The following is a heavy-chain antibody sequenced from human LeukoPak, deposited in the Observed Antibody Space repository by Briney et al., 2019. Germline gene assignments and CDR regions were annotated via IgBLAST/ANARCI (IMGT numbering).Heavy chain of an antibody. D-gene: IGHD2-2*01. CDR1: GGTFSSYA. CDR2: IIPIFGTA. Sequence: GASVKVSCKASGGTFSSYAISWVRQAPGQGLEWMGRIIPIFGTANYAQKFQGRVTTTADESTSTAYMELSSLRSEDTAVYYCARAGIVVVPAAPFDYWGQGTLVTVSS. V-gene: IGHV1-69*13. J-gene: IGHJ4*02. CDR3: ARAGIVVVPAAPFDY.